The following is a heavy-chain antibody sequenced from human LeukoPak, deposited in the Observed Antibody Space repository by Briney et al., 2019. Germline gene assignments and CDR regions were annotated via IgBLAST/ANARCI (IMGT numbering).Heavy chain of an antibody. Sequence: WRSLRLSCAASGFTFSSYAMHWVRQAPGKGLEWVAVISYDGSNKYYADSVKGRFTISRDNSKNTLYLQMNSLRAEDTAVYYCASHDRKHWGQGTLVTVSS. CDR2: ISYDGSNK. CDR3: ASHDRKH. V-gene: IGHV3-30*04. J-gene: IGHJ1*01. CDR1: GFTFSSYA.